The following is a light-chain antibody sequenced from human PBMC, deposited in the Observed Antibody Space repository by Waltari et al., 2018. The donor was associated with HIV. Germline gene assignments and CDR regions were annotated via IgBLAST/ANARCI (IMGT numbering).Light chain of an antibody. CDR3: QQYDDLEYT. Sequence: DIQMTQSPFSLSASVGDRVTITCQASQDIKHYLNWYQQKPGKAPKLLIFDASNLETGVPSRFSGSGSVTHFSLTISSLRPEDNATYYCQQYDDLEYTFGQGTKLEMK. V-gene: IGKV1-33*01. CDR1: QDIKHY. CDR2: DAS. J-gene: IGKJ2*01.